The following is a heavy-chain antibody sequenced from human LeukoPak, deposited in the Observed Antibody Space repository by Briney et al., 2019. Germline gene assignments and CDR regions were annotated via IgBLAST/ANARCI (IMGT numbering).Heavy chain of an antibody. CDR3: ARSPRYSSGWYADY. J-gene: IGHJ4*02. D-gene: IGHD6-19*01. V-gene: IGHV4-59*01. CDR1: GGSISSYY. Sequence: SETLSLTCTVSGGSISSYYWSWIRQPPGKGLEWIGYIYYSGSTNYNPSLKSRVTISVDTSKNQFSLKLSSVTAADTAVYYCARSPRYSSGWYADYWGQGNLVTVSS. CDR2: IYYSGST.